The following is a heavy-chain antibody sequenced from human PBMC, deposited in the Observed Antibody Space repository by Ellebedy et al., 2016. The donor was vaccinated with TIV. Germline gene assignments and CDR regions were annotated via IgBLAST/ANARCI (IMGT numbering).Heavy chain of an antibody. CDR3: ARGTDWFDP. J-gene: IGHJ5*02. V-gene: IGHV4-38-2*02. CDR1: GFSISSGYY. Sequence: SETLSLXXSVSGFSISSGYYWAWIRQSPGRGPEWITTIYQTESTYYNPSLKSRLSVSVDMSKNQFSLHLRSVTAADSVVYYCARGTDWFDPWGTGIMVTVSS. CDR2: IYQTEST.